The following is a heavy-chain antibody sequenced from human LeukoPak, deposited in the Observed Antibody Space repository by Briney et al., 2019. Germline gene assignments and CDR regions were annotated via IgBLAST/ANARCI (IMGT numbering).Heavy chain of an antibody. J-gene: IGHJ5*02. CDR1: GASISSSTYH. CDR2: IYYRGRT. V-gene: IGHV4-39*07. CDR3: AGSASPALKYNWFDP. D-gene: IGHD2-2*01. Sequence: SETLSLTCNVSGASISSSTYHWGWIRQPPGKGLEWIASIYYRGRTNYNPSLKSRVTISVDTAKNQFSLKLNSVSAADTAVYYCAGSASPALKYNWFDPWGQGTLVTVSS.